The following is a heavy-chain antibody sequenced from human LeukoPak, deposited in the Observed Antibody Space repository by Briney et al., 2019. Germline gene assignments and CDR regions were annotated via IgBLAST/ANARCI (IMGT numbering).Heavy chain of an antibody. D-gene: IGHD6-19*01. V-gene: IGHV4-34*01. J-gene: IGHJ4*02. CDR2: INHSGST. CDR3: AGGGIAVTGTGY. Sequence: SETLSLTCAVYGGSFSGYYWSWIRQPPGKGLEWIGGINHSGSTNYNPSLKSRVTISVDTSKNQFSLKLSSVTAADTAVYYCAGGGIAVTGTGYWGQGTLVTVSS. CDR1: GGSFSGYY.